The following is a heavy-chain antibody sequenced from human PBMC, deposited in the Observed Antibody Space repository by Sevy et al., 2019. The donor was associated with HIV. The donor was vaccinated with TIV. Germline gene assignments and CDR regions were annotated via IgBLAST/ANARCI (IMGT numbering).Heavy chain of an antibody. CDR1: GFTFDEYA. D-gene: IGHD1-26*01. J-gene: IGHJ4*02. CDR2: ISWNSGSK. CDR3: AKDSWSGSYFGNFDY. V-gene: IGHV3-9*01. Sequence: GGSLRLSCAASGFTFDEYAMHWVRQAPGKGLEWVSGISWNSGSKAYADSVKGRFTISRDNAKNSLYLQMNNLRAGDTALYYCAKDSWSGSYFGNFDYWGQGTLVTVSS.